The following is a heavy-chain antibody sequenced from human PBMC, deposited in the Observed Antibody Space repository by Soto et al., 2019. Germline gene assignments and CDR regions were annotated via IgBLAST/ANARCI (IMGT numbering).Heavy chain of an antibody. J-gene: IGHJ4*02. CDR2: ISTNSRYI. CDR3: ARYTPNYYDSSGYLFDY. Sequence: GGSLRLSCAASGFIFSSYRMNWVRQAPGKGLEWISSISTNSRYIYYADSVEGRFTVSRDNSNNSLYLRMDSLRAEDTAVYYCARYTPNYYDSSGYLFDYWGQGTLVTVSS. CDR1: GFIFSSYR. V-gene: IGHV3-21*01. D-gene: IGHD3-22*01.